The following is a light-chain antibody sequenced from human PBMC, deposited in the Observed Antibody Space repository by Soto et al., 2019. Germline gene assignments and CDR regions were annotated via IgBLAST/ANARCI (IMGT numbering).Light chain of an antibody. V-gene: IGKV1-5*03. J-gene: IGKJ1*01. CDR1: QTISSW. Sequence: DIQMTQSPSTLSGSVGDRVTITCRASQTISSWLAWYQQKPGKARKLLIYKASTLKSGVPSRFRGSGSGTEFTLTISSLQPDDFATYYCQHYNSYSEAFGQGTKVELK. CDR3: QHYNSYSEA. CDR2: KAS.